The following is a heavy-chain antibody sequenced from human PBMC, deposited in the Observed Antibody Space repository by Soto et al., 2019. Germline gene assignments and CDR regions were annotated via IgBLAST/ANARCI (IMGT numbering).Heavy chain of an antibody. V-gene: IGHV4-59*01. Sequence: LSLTFTVSGGPISSNYWTWIRQPPGKGLEWIGYVYNSGSTNYNPSLKSRATISEDTSKSQFSLKVNSMTAADTAVYYCARYRREAVAGYTLDNWGQGILVTVSS. CDR1: GGPISSNY. CDR3: ARYRREAVAGYTLDN. D-gene: IGHD6-13*01. J-gene: IGHJ4*02. CDR2: VYNSGST.